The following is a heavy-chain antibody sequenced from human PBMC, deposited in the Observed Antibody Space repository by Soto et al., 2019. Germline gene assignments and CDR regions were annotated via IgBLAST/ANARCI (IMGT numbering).Heavy chain of an antibody. J-gene: IGHJ4*02. Sequence: QVRLHESGPGLVKPSQTLSLTCSVFGGSISGDYYWSWIRQSPEKGLEWIGYIYYSGSSYSNPALQRRLSMSLDTSKNQFSLKLRLVPAAARAVYYCAGGGARWPGYFDSWGQGALVAVSS. CDR2: IYYSGSS. D-gene: IGHD2-15*01. CDR3: AGGGARWPGYFDS. CDR1: GGSISGDYY. V-gene: IGHV4-30-4*08.